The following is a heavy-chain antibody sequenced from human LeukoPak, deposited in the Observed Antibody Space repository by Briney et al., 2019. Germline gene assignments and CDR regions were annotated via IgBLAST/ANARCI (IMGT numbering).Heavy chain of an antibody. V-gene: IGHV4-61*02. CDR3: ARVEPGGWFDP. Sequence: SQTLSLTCTVSGGSISSGSYYWSWIRQPAGKGLEWIGRIYTSGSTNYNPSLKSRVTISVDTSKNHFSLKLSSVTAADTAVYFCARVEPGGWFDPWGQGTLVTVSS. D-gene: IGHD2-2*01. CDR2: IYTSGST. J-gene: IGHJ5*02. CDR1: GGSISSGSYY.